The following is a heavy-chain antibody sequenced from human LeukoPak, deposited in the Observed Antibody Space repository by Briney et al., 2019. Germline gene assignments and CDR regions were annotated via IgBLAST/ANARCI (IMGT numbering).Heavy chain of an antibody. J-gene: IGHJ4*02. Sequence: GGSLRLSCAASGFTFTRYWMHWVRHVPGKGLVWVSRINIDGTTTNYADSVKGRFTFSRDNAKNTLFLQLRSLRVEDTAVYYCARDQFTHWGQGTLVTVSS. D-gene: IGHD2-15*01. CDR1: GFTFTRYW. V-gene: IGHV3-74*01. CDR2: INIDGTTT. CDR3: ARDQFTH.